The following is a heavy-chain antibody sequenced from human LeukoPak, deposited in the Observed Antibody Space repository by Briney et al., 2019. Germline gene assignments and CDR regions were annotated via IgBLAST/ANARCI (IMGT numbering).Heavy chain of an antibody. D-gene: IGHD3-22*01. Sequence: SVKVSCKASGGTFSSYTISWVRQAPGQGLEWMGRIIPILGIANYAQKFQGRVTITADKSTSTAYMELSSLRSEDTAVYYCAREVDELYYYDSSGYYLDYWGQGTLVTVSS. CDR1: GGTFSSYT. V-gene: IGHV1-69*04. CDR3: AREVDELYYYDSSGYYLDY. J-gene: IGHJ4*02. CDR2: IIPILGIA.